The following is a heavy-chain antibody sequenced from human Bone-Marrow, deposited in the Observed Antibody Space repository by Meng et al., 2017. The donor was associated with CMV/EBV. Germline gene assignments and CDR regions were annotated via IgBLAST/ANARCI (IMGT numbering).Heavy chain of an antibody. CDR1: GFTFSSHS. D-gene: IGHD3-3*01. J-gene: IGHJ6*02. CDR3: ARGGFGVVIEVWSYYGMDV. V-gene: IGHV3-21*01. CDR2: ISSSSSYI. Sequence: GESLKISCVASGFTFSSHSMNWVRQAPGKGLEWVSSISSSSSYIYYADSVKGRFTISRDNAKNSLYLQMNSLRAEDTAVYYCARGGFGVVIEVWSYYGMDVWGQGTTVTVSS.